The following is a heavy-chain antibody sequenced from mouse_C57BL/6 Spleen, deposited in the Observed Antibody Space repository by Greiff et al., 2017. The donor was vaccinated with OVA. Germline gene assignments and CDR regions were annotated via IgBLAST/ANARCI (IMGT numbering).Heavy chain of an antibody. CDR2: INPSNGGT. D-gene: IGHD2-4*01. J-gene: IGHJ2*01. CDR3: ARGTRRGYYDYLYFDY. Sequence: QVQLQQPGTELVKPGASVKLSCKASGYTFTSYWMHWVKQRPGQGLEWIGNINPSNGGTNYNEKFKSKATLTVDKSSSTAYMQLSSLTSEDSAVYYCARGTRRGYYDYLYFDYWGQGTTLTVSS. CDR1: GYTFTSYW. V-gene: IGHV1-53*01.